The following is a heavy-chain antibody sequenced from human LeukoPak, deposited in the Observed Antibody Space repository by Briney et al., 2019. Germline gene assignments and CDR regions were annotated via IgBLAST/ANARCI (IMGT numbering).Heavy chain of an antibody. CDR3: ARHFLGELSDMDV. CDR2: IDPSDSYT. Sequence: LGESLKISCKGSGYSFTSYWISWVRQMPGKDLEWMGRIDPSDSYTKYSPSFQGHVTISGDESISTAYLQWSSLKASDTAMYYCARHFLGELSDMDVWGQGTTVTVSS. D-gene: IGHD3-16*02. V-gene: IGHV5-10-1*01. J-gene: IGHJ6*02. CDR1: GYSFTSYW.